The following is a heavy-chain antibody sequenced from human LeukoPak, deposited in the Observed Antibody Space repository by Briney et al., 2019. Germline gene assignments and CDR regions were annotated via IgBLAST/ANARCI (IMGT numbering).Heavy chain of an antibody. CDR2: ISTYNGNT. V-gene: IGHV1-18*01. CDR3: ARLNRYYYDSSGYPDY. Sequence: ASVKVSCKASGYTFSNYAINWVRQAPGQGLEWMGWISTYNGNTNYAQKLQDRVTMTTDTSTSTAYMELRSLRSDDTAVYYCARLNRYYYDSSGYPDYWGQGTLVTVSS. D-gene: IGHD3-22*01. J-gene: IGHJ4*02. CDR1: GYTFSNYA.